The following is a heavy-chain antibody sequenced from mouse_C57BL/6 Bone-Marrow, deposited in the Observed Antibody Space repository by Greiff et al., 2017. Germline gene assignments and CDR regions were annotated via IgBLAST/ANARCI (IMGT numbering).Heavy chain of an antibody. V-gene: IGHV1-66*01. CDR1: GYSFTSYY. D-gene: IGHD1-1*01. CDR2: IYPGSGNT. CDR3: ARLSYYGSSYFDD. J-gene: IGHJ2*01. Sequence: QVQLQQSGPELVKPGASVKISCKASGYSFTSYYIHWVKQRPGQGLEWIGWIYPGSGNTKYNEKFKGKATLTADTSASTAYMQLSSLTSEDSAVYYCARLSYYGSSYFDDWGQGTTLTVSS.